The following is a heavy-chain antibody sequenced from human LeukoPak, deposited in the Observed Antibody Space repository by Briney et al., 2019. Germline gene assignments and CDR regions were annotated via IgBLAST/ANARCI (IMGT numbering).Heavy chain of an antibody. Sequence: PSETLSLTCVVSGYSISNNYYWGWSRQPAGKGLEWIGSIYHSGSIYYKSSLKSHVTISIDTSKNQFSHKMSSGTADDTAVYYCAKVFFIIKPDYYYYMDVWGKGTTVTVSS. V-gene: IGHV4-38-2*01. CDR1: GYSISNNYY. CDR2: IYHSGSI. D-gene: IGHD3-10*01. CDR3: AKVFFIIKPDYYYYMDV. J-gene: IGHJ6*03.